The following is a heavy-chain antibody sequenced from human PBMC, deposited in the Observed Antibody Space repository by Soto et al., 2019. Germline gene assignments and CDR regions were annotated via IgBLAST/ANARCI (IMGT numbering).Heavy chain of an antibody. Sequence: QITLKEAGPTLVKHTETLTLTCSFSGFSLITSGVGVGWIRQPPGKALEWLALIYWDDDTGYSTSLRNRLTITKDTSRNQVVLTMTNMDPADTGTYYCAHTMEPRILDSWGQGTLVTVSS. V-gene: IGHV2-5*02. CDR2: IYWDDDT. D-gene: IGHD1-26*01. CDR3: AHTMEPRILDS. J-gene: IGHJ4*02. CDR1: GFSLITSGVG.